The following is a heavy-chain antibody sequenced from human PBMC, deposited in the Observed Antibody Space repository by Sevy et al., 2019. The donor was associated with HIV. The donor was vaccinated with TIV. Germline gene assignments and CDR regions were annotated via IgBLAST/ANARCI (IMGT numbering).Heavy chain of an antibody. CDR2: ISGSGGSGDKS. Sequence: GGSLRLSCAASGFTFSRYAMNWVRQAPGKGLEWVSGISGSGGSGDKSNYADSVKGRFTISRDDSKNSLYLQLNSLRAKDTAIYYCARKYDSSGYLDYWGQGTLVTVSS. CDR1: GFTFSRYA. V-gene: IGHV3-23*01. CDR3: ARKYDSSGYLDY. D-gene: IGHD3-22*01. J-gene: IGHJ4*02.